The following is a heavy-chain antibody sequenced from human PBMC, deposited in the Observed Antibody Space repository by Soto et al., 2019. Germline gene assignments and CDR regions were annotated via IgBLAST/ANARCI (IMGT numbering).Heavy chain of an antibody. Sequence: QVQLQESGPGLVKPSETLSLTCTVSGGSISSYYWSRIRQPPGKGLEWIGYIYYSGSTNYNPSLKSRVTISVDTSKNQFSLKLSSVTAADTAVYYCATTIAAASMGPHHAFDIWGQGTMVTVSS. CDR3: ATTIAAASMGPHHAFDI. J-gene: IGHJ3*02. CDR2: IYYSGST. V-gene: IGHV4-59*01. D-gene: IGHD6-13*01. CDR1: GGSISSYY.